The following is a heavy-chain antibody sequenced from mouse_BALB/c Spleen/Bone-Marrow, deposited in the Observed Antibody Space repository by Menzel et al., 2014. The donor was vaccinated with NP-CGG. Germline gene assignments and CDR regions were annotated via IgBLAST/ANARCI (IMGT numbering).Heavy chain of an antibody. D-gene: IGHD2-4*01. Sequence: VQLQQSGGGLVKPGGSLKLSCAASGFTFSSYAMSWVRQTPEKRLEWVATISSGGSYTYYPDSVKGRFTIPRDNAKNTLYLQMSSLRSEDTAMYYCARHGITRLLDYWGQGTTLTVSS. CDR2: ISSGGSYT. J-gene: IGHJ2*01. CDR1: GFTFSSYA. V-gene: IGHV5-9-3*01. CDR3: ARHGITRLLDY.